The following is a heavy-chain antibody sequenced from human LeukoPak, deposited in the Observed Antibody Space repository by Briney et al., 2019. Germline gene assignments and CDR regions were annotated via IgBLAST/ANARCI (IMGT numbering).Heavy chain of an antibody. D-gene: IGHD3-10*01. J-gene: IGHJ4*02. V-gene: IGHV3-11*01. CDR2: ISSSGSTM. CDR1: GFTFSGYY. CDR3: ASEWFGEFLDS. Sequence: GGSLRLSCAASGFTFSGYYMNWIRQAPGKGLEWVSYISSSGSTMFYADSVKGRFTISRDNAKNSLYLQMNSLRAEDTAVYYCASEWFGEFLDSWGQGTLVTVSS.